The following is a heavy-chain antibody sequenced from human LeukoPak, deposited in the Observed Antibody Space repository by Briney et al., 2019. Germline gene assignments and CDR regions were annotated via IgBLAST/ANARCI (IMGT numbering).Heavy chain of an antibody. CDR3: ARAEYYYDSNGYWNWFDP. V-gene: IGHV1-18*01. D-gene: IGHD3-22*01. CDR1: GYTFTSYG. CDR2: ISAYNGNT. J-gene: IGHJ5*02. Sequence: ASVKVSCKAPGYTFTSYGISWVRQAPGQGLEWMGWISAYNGNTNYAQKLQGRVTMTTDTSTSTAYMELRSLRSDDTAVYYCARAEYYYDSNGYWNWFDPWGQGTLVTVSS.